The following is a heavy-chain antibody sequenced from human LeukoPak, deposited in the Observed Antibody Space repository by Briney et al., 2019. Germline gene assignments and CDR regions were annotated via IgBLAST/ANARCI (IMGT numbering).Heavy chain of an antibody. CDR3: ARALNLYYYYYMDV. CDR2: INHSGST. D-gene: IGHD3-16*02. CDR1: GGSISSYY. J-gene: IGHJ6*03. Sequence: PSETLSLTCTVSGGSISSYYWSWIRQPPGKGLEWIGEINHSGSTNYNPSLKSRVTISVDTSKNQFSLKLSSVTAADTAVYYCARALNLYYYYYMDVWGKGTTVTVSS. V-gene: IGHV4-34*01.